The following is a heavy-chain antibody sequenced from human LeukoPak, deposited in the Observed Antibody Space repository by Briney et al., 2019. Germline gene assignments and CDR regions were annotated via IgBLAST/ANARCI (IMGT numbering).Heavy chain of an antibody. J-gene: IGHJ4*02. CDR2: ISSSSSTI. V-gene: IGHV3-48*01. CDR1: GFTFSSYS. Sequence: GGSLRLSCAASGFTFSSYSMNWVRQAPGKGLEWVSYISSSSSTIYYADSVKGRFTISRDNAKNSLYLQMNSLRAEDTAVYYCARDLRVRYDWGQGTLVTVSS. CDR3: ARDLRVRYD. D-gene: IGHD4-17*01.